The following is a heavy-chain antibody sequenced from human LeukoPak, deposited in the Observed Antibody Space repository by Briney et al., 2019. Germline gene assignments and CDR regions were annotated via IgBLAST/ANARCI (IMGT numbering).Heavy chain of an antibody. Sequence: SETLSLTCAVSGGSISSSNWWSWVRQPPGKGLEWIGEIYHSGSTNYNPSLKSRVTISVDKSKNQFSLKLSSVTAADTAVYYCATVSRAWYSTKGMDVWGQGTTVTVSS. V-gene: IGHV4-4*02. CDR3: ATVSRAWYSTKGMDV. CDR2: IYHSGST. CDR1: GGSISSSNW. D-gene: IGHD6-19*01. J-gene: IGHJ6*02.